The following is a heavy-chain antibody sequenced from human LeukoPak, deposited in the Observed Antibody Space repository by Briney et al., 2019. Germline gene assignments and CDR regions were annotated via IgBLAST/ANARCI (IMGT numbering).Heavy chain of an antibody. CDR3: ARAYGDYRPLLDY. D-gene: IGHD4-17*01. CDR2: ISSSGSTI. Sequence: GGSLRLSCAASGFTFSSYEMNWGRQAPGKGLEGVSYISSSGSTIYYADSVKGRFTISRDNAKKSLYLQMNSLRAEDTAVYYCARAYGDYRPLLDYWGQGTLVTVSS. V-gene: IGHV3-48*03. CDR1: GFTFSSYE. J-gene: IGHJ4*02.